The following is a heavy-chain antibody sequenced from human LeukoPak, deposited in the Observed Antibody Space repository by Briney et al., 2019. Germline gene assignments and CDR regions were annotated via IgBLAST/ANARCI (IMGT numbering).Heavy chain of an antibody. V-gene: IGHV3-21*01. CDR1: GFTFSSYS. Sequence: GGSLRLSCAASGFTFSSYSMNWVHQAPGKGLEWVSSISSSSSYIYYADSVKGRFTISRDNAKNSLYLQMNSLRAEDTAVYYCARDLWYSSYVFPQYYYYGMDVWGQGTTVTVSS. CDR3: ARDLWYSSYVFPQYYYYGMDV. D-gene: IGHD6-13*01. J-gene: IGHJ6*02. CDR2: ISSSSSYI.